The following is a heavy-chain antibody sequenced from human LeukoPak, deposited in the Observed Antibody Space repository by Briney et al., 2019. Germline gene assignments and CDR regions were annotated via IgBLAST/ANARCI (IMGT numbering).Heavy chain of an antibody. CDR2: IYYSGST. J-gene: IGHJ4*02. V-gene: IGHV4-59*12. D-gene: IGHD3-10*01. CDR3: ARDRGMVRGAQSGHPIDY. CDR1: GGSISSYY. Sequence: SETLSLTCTVSGGSISSYYWSWIRQPPGRGLEWIGYIYYSGSTNYNPSLKCRVTISVDTSKNQFSLKLSSVTAADTAVYYCARDRGMVRGAQSGHPIDYWGQGTLVTVSS.